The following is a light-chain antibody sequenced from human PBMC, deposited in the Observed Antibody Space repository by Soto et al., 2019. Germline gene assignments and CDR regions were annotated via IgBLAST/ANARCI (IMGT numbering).Light chain of an antibody. J-gene: IGKJ4*01. Sequence: DIQMTQSPSTLSASVGDRVTITCRASESISSWLAWYQQKPGKAPKLLIYKASNLESGVPSRFSGSGSGTEFTLTISNLQPDDFASYYCQQYNSSFGGGTKVEIK. CDR3: QQYNSS. V-gene: IGKV1-5*03. CDR1: ESISSW. CDR2: KAS.